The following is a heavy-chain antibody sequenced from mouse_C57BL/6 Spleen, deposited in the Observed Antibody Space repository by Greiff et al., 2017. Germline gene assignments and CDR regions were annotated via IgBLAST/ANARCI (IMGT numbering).Heavy chain of an antibody. CDR3: ARYGGSSFDY. CDR2: IYPGDGDT. CDR1: GYAFSSSW. Sequence: VQLQQSGPELVKPGASVKISCKASGYAFSSSWMNWVKQRPGKGLEWIGRIYPGDGDTNYNGKFKGKATLTADKSSSTAYMQLSSLTSEDSAVYFCARYGGSSFDYWRQGTTLTVSS. J-gene: IGHJ2*01. D-gene: IGHD1-1*01. V-gene: IGHV1-82*01.